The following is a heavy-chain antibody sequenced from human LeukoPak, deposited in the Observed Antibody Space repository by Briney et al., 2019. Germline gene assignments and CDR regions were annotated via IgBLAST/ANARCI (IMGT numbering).Heavy chain of an antibody. J-gene: IGHJ4*02. CDR2: IYHSGST. CDR1: GGSISSGGYY. V-gene: IGHV4-30-2*03. CDR3: ATHFGVVIPPVH. D-gene: IGHD3-3*01. Sequence: SETLSLTCTVSGGSISSGGYYWSWIRQPPGKGLEWIGYIYHSGSTYYNPSLKSRVTISVDTSKNQFSLKLSSVTAADTAVYYCATHFGVVIPPVHWGQGTLVTVSS.